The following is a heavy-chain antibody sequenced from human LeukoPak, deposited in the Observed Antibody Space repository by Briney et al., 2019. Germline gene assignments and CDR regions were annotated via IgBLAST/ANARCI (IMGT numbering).Heavy chain of an antibody. CDR1: GFTFSSFW. CDR3: ARANPLDGGNLYPFDL. J-gene: IGHJ4*02. V-gene: IGHV3-74*01. D-gene: IGHD4-23*01. Sequence: GGPLTLSCAASGFTFSSFWMLWVRQAPGNRLICVSRVSTEGRATSYADSVQGRFTISRDNAKSTLYLQLNSLRAEDTAVYYCARANPLDGGNLYPFDLWGQGSLITVSS. CDR2: VSTEGRAT.